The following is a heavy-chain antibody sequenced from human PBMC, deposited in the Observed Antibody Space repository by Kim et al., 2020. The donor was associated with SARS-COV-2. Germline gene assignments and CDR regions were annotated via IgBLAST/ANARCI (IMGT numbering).Heavy chain of an antibody. CDR3: ARSVVVVAANDWFDP. V-gene: IGHV6-1*01. J-gene: IGHJ5*02. Sequence: VSVKSRITINPDTYKNQFSLQLNSVTPEDTAVYYCARSVVVVAANDWFDPWGQGTLVTVSS. D-gene: IGHD2-15*01.